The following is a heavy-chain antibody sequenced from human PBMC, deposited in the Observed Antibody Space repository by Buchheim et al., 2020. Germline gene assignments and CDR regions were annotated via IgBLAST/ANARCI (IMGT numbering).Heavy chain of an antibody. D-gene: IGHD6-19*01. CDR3: ARDRRRYSSGWDAFDI. V-gene: IGHV3-30*01. CDR1: GFTFSSYA. J-gene: IGHJ3*02. CDR2: ISYDGSNK. Sequence: QVQLVESGGGVVQPGRSLRLSCAASGFTFSSYAMHWVRQAPGKGLEWVAVISYDGSNKYYADSVKGRFTISRDNSKNTLYLQMNSLRAEDTAVYYCARDRRRYSSGWDAFDIWGQGT.